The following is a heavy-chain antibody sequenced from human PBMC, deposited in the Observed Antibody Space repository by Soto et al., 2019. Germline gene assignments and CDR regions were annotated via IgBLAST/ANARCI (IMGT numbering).Heavy chain of an antibody. D-gene: IGHD3-16*01. CDR3: ARETLSYGSALDV. V-gene: IGHV3-43*01. CDR1: GFRFDDYK. Sequence: GRVLRVSCAALGFRFDDYKIHWVRQAPGKGLEWVSLITWNGGNSYYADSVKGRFTISRDGTTESVSLQMTSLKREDTGLYFCARETLSYGSALDVWGQGTTVTVSS. J-gene: IGHJ6*02. CDR2: ITWNGGNS.